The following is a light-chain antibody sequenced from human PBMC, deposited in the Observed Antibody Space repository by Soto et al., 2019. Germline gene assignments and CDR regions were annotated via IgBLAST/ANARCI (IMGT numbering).Light chain of an antibody. Sequence: QSALTQPASVSGSPGQSITLSCTGTSSDVGAYNYVSWYQQPPGKAPKLMIYEVTNRPSGVSNRFSGSKSGNTASLTISGLQAEDEGDYYCSSYTSASTRVVFGGGTKLTVL. CDR3: SSYTSASTRVV. CDR2: EVT. V-gene: IGLV2-14*01. CDR1: SSDVGAYNY. J-gene: IGLJ2*01.